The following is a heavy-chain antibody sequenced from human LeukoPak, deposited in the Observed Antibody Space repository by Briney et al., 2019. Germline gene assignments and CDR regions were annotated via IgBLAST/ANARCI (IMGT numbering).Heavy chain of an antibody. CDR3: ARRLRQAYIDY. Sequence: GESLKISCKGSGYSFTSYWIGWVRQMPGKGLEWMGIIYPGDSDTRYSPSFQGQVTISADKSISTAYLQWGSLKAADTAMYYCARRLRQAYIDYWGQGTLVTVSS. V-gene: IGHV5-51*01. CDR2: IYPGDSDT. CDR1: GYSFTSYW. D-gene: IGHD2-2*02. J-gene: IGHJ4*02.